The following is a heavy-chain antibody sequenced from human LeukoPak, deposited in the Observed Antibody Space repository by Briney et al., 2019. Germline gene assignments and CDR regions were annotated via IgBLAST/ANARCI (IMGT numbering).Heavy chain of an antibody. D-gene: IGHD2-15*01. CDR1: GGSISSGGYY. V-gene: IGHV4-31*03. Sequence: SQTLSLTCTVSGGSISSGGYYWSWIRQHPGKGLEWIGYIYYSGSTYYNPPLKSRVTISVVTSKNQFSLKLSSVTAADTAVYYCARDSGVSGHDAFDIWGQGTMVTVSS. CDR2: IYYSGST. J-gene: IGHJ3*02. CDR3: ARDSGVSGHDAFDI.